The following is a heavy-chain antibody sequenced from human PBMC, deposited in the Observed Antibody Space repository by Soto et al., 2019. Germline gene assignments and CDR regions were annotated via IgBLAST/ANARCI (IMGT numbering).Heavy chain of an antibody. J-gene: IGHJ4*02. CDR3: ARGGGYCTPTSCAIDS. V-gene: IGHV3-23*01. CDR1: RFDFSSYE. Sequence: EVQLLESGGGLVQPGGSLRLSCVASRFDFSSYEMSWVRQAAGKGLEWVSRVSLTGDRTNYAGSVKGRFTVSRDNFKNALYLEMDSLRTDDTAIYYCARGGGYCTPTSCAIDSWGRGTPVTASS. D-gene: IGHD2-8*01. CDR2: VSLTGDRT.